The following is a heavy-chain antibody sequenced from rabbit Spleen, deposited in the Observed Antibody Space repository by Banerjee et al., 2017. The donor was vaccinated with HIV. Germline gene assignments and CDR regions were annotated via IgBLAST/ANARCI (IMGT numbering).Heavy chain of an antibody. CDR1: GFSLSSTYY. CDR2: IYAGSSGRT. CDR3: ARGVNSNADYFNL. D-gene: IGHD6-1*01. Sequence: QEQLVESGGGLVQPEGSLTLTCTGSGFSLSSTYYMCWVRQAPGKGLEWIACIYAGSSGRTYYASWAKGRFSISKSTSLNTVTLQMTSLTAADTATYFCARGVNSNADYFNLWGPGTLVTVS. J-gene: IGHJ4*01. V-gene: IGHV1S45*01.